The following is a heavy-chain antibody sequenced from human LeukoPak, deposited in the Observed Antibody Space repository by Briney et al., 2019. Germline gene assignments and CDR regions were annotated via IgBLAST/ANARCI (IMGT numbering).Heavy chain of an antibody. V-gene: IGHV3-7*04. CDR3: TRDALFGSGRTHLDF. CDR1: EFTFNRYW. CDR2: VKHDGSEA. Sequence: GGSLRLSCAASEFTFNRYWMSWVRQAPGKGLQWVANVKHDGSEAHYVDSVKGRFTISRDNAKSSLSLQMNSLNVDDTGVYFCTRDALFGSGRTHLDFWSQGTLVSVSS. D-gene: IGHD3-10*01. J-gene: IGHJ4*02.